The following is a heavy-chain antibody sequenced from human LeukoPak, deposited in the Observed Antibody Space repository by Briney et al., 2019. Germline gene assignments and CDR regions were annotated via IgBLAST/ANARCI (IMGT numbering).Heavy chain of an antibody. CDR1: GYTFSTYW. J-gene: IGHJ4*02. Sequence: GASLQISCQGSGYTFSTYWIGWVRHLPGKGLEWMGIIYPSDSNTKYTPSFRGQVTISAENSINTAYLKWGSLKASHTVIYYCARSYYDYLWGRGGYFDLWRQGTLVTVSS. D-gene: IGHD3-16*01. V-gene: IGHV5-51*01. CDR2: IYPSDSNT. CDR3: ARSYYDYLWGRGGYFDL.